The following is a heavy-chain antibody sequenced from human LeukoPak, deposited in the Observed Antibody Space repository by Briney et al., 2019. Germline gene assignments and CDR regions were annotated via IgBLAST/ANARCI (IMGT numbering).Heavy chain of an antibody. CDR3: ARDCYYGSGSYCY. CDR1: GGPISSYY. J-gene: IGHJ4*02. V-gene: IGHV4-34*01. CDR2: VNYWGNT. D-gene: IGHD3-10*01. Sequence: SETLSLTCTVSGGPISSYYWSWIRQPPGKTLEWIGEVNYWGNTNYSPSLKSRVTISIDTSTKQISLRLNSVSAADTAVYYCARDCYYGSGSYCYWGQGTLVSVSS.